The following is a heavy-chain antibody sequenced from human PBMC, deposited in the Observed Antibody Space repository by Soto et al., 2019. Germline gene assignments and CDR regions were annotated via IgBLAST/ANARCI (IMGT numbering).Heavy chain of an antibody. V-gene: IGHV5-51*01. CDR3: ARQYPDPSSGLDV. CDR1: GYSFSSYW. CDR2: IYPYDSEK. D-gene: IGHD6-6*01. J-gene: IGHJ6*02. Sequence: GESLKISFKGSGYSFSSYWIVLVRQIPGKGLEWMGIIYPYDSEKISNPSFQGQVTISVDKSINTVYLQWSSLKASDTAIYYCARQYPDPSSGLDVWGQGTTVTVSS.